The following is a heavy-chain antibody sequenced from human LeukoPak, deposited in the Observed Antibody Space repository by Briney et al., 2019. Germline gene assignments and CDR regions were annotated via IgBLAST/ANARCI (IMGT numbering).Heavy chain of an antibody. Sequence: ASVKVSCKVSGYTLTELSMHWVRQAPGKGLEWMGGFDPEDGETIYAQKFQGRVTMTEDTSTDTAYMELSSLRSEDTAVYCCATETRYSSGWSSLDYWGQGTLVTVSS. J-gene: IGHJ4*02. CDR1: GYTLTELS. CDR3: ATETRYSSGWSSLDY. CDR2: FDPEDGET. V-gene: IGHV1-24*01. D-gene: IGHD6-19*01.